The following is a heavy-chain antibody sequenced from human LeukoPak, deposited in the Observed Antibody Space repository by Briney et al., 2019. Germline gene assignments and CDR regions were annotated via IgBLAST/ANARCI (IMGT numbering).Heavy chain of an antibody. CDR2: IYYSGST. CDR1: GGSISSYY. CDR3: ARLGYSSSWYWVDY. D-gene: IGHD6-13*01. J-gene: IGHJ4*02. Sequence: PSETLSLTCTVSGGSISSYYWSWIRQPPGKGLEWLGYIYYSGSTNYNPSLKSRVTISVDTSKNQFSLKLSSVTAADTAVYFCARLGYSSSWYWVDYWGQGTLVTVSS. V-gene: IGHV4-59*12.